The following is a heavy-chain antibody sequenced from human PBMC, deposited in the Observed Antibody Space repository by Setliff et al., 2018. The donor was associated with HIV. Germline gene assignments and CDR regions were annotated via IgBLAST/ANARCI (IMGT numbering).Heavy chain of an antibody. CDR1: GFIFSSYE. D-gene: IGHD5-12*01. J-gene: IGHJ4*02. CDR3: AKDPRAAVATICDY. Sequence: PGGSLRLSCAASGFIFSSYEMNWVRQAPGKGLEWVSAISGSGGSTYYADSVKGRFTISRDNSKNTLYLQMNSLRAEDTAVYYCAKDPRAAVATICDYWGQGTLVTVSS. V-gene: IGHV3-23*01. CDR2: ISGSGGST.